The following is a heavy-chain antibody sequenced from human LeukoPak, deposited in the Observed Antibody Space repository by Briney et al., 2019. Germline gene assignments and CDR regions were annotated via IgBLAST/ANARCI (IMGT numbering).Heavy chain of an antibody. J-gene: IGHJ5*01. V-gene: IGHV3-53*01. Sequence: PGGSLRLSCAASGFTVSSNYMSWVRQAPGKGLEWVSVIYSSGSTYYANSVKGRFTISRDNSKNSLYLQTNSLRAEDAAVYYCARGGHYGAGSFDSWGQGTLVTVSP. D-gene: IGHD3-10*01. CDR3: ARGGHYGAGSFDS. CDR1: GFTVSSNY. CDR2: IYSSGST.